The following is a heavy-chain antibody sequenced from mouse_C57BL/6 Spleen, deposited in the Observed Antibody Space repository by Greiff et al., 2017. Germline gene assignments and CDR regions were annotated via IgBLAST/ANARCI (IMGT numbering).Heavy chain of an antibody. D-gene: IGHD1-1*01. CDR1: GYTFTDYY. CDR3: ARSPYYYGSSHYAMDY. Sequence: EVQLQQSGPELVKPGASVKISCKASGYTFTDYYMNWVKQSHGKSLEWIGDINPNNGGTSYNQKFKGKATLTVDKSSSTAYMELRSLTSEVSAVYYWARSPYYYGSSHYAMDYWGQGTSVTVSS. J-gene: IGHJ4*01. V-gene: IGHV1-26*01. CDR2: INPNNGGT.